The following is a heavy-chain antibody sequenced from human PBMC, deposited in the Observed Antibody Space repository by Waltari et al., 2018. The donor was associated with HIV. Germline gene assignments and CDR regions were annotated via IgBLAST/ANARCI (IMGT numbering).Heavy chain of an antibody. Sequence: QVQLVQSGAEVKKPGASVKVSCTTSGYTFTGYYIHWVRQAPGQGLEWMGWINPNSGGTNNAKRCQDRVSMTRETYSRTAYVERSRRRSDDTAVYVCASGAGRISNDFWRGPFDYWSQGTLVTVSS. CDR3: ASGAGRISNDFWRGPFDY. CDR1: GYTFTGYY. V-gene: IGHV1-2*02. J-gene: IGHJ4*02. CDR2: INPNSGGT. D-gene: IGHD3-3*01.